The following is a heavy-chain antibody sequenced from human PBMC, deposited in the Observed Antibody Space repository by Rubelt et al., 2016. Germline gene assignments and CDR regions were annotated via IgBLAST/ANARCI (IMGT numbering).Heavy chain of an antibody. CDR3: ARHEDWNFDAFDI. CDR1: GGSISSYY. V-gene: IGHV4-59*08. J-gene: IGHJ3*02. Sequence: QVQLQESGPGLVKSSETLSLTCTVSGGSISSYYWSWIRQPPGKGLEWIGYIYYSGSTYYNPSLKSRVTISVDTSKNQFSLKLSSVTAADTAVYYCARHEDWNFDAFDIWGQGTMVTVSS. CDR2: IYYSGST. D-gene: IGHD1-7*01.